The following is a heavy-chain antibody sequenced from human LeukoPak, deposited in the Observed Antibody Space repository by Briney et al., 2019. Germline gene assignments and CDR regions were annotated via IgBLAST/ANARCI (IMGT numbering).Heavy chain of an antibody. Sequence: SETLSLTCAVYGGSFSGYYWSWIRQPPGKGLEWIGYIYYSGSTNYNPSLKSRVTISVDTSKNQFSLKLSSVTAADTAVYYCARFEGSMVRGVYFDYWGQGTLVTVSS. CDR2: IYYSGST. CDR3: ARFEGSMVRGVYFDY. V-gene: IGHV4-59*01. J-gene: IGHJ4*02. D-gene: IGHD3-10*01. CDR1: GGSFSGYY.